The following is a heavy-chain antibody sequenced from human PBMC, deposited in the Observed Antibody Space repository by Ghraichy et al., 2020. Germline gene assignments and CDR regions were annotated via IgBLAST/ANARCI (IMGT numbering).Heavy chain of an antibody. CDR3: ARDLINPHAGDNTWPTDAFDI. V-gene: IGHV3-74*01. J-gene: IGHJ3*02. CDR2: ISSDGSKT. CDR1: GFSFSLYW. Sequence: GESLNISCAASGFSFSLYWMHWVREAPGKGLVWVSRISSDGSKTRYADSVKGRFTVSRDNAKNTLYLQTNSLRAEDTAVYYCARDLINPHAGDNTWPTDAFDIWGRGTVVTVSS. D-gene: IGHD1-1*01.